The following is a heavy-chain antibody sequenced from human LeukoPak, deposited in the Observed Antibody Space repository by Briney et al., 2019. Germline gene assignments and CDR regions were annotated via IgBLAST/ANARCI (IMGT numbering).Heavy chain of an antibody. CDR1: GGSISSSSYY. J-gene: IGHJ4*02. D-gene: IGHD3-10*01. V-gene: IGHV4-30-2*01. Sequence: SETLSLTCTVSGGSISSSSYYWGWIRQPPGKGLEWIGYIFHSGSTYYNPSLKSRVTISVDRSKNQFSLKLSSVTAADTAVYYCARDTGTQTSFGPSFDYWGQGTLVTVSS. CDR2: IFHSGST. CDR3: ARDTGTQTSFGPSFDY.